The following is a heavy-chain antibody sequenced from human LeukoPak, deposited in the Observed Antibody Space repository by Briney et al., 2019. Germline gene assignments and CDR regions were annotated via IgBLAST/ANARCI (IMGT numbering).Heavy chain of an antibody. J-gene: IGHJ4*02. V-gene: IGHV3-11*04. CDR3: AKDRSSFFCSSTSCYRGYFDY. CDR2: ISSSGSTI. D-gene: IGHD2-2*02. Sequence: GGSLRLSCAASGFTFSDYYMSWIRQAPGKGLEWVSYISSSGSTIYYADSVKGRFTISRDNSKNTLYLQMNSLRAEDTAVYYCAKDRSSFFCSSTSCYRGYFDYWGQGTLVTVSS. CDR1: GFTFSDYY.